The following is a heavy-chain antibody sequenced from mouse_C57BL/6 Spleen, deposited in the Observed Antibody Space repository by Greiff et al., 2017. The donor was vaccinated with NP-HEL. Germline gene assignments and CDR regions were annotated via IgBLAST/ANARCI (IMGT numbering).Heavy chain of an antibody. CDR2: FYPGSGSI. D-gene: IGHD1-1*01. Sequence: QVQLKESGAELVKPGASVKLSCKASGYTFTEYTIHWVKQRSGQGLEWIGWFYPGSGSIKYNEKFKDKATLTADKSSSTVYMELSRLTSEDSAVYFCARHEAYYGSSYGYYFDYWGQGTTLTVSS. CDR1: GYTFTEYT. CDR3: ARHEAYYGSSYGYYFDY. V-gene: IGHV1-62-2*01. J-gene: IGHJ2*01.